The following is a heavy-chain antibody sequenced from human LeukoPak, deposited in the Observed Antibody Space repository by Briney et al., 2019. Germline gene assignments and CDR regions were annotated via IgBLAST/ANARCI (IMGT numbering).Heavy chain of an antibody. CDR1: SASITSSNYY. J-gene: IGHJ3*01. Sequence: SETLSLTCTVSSASITSSNYYWAWIRQPPGKGLEFIGTIYYDGSTYYNPSLRRRVTISIDTSNKQFSLKLNSVTAADTAVYYCARWVVSGIRGAFDVWGQGTMVPVS. D-gene: IGHD2-21*01. CDR2: IYYDGST. CDR3: ARWVVSGIRGAFDV. V-gene: IGHV4-39*07.